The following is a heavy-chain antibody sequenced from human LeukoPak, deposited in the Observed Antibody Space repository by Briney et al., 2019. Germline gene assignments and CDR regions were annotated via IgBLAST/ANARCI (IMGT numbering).Heavy chain of an antibody. D-gene: IGHD3-22*01. CDR1: GGSIRSYY. CDR3: ARGFWSRDSSGYCWDY. Sequence: PSKTLSLTCTVSGGSIRSYYWSWIRQPPGKGLEWMGYIYYSGSTNNNPSLKSRVTISVDTSKNQFSLKLSSVTAADTAVYYCARGFWSRDSSGYCWDYWGQGTLVTVSS. CDR2: IYYSGST. J-gene: IGHJ4*02. V-gene: IGHV4-59*01.